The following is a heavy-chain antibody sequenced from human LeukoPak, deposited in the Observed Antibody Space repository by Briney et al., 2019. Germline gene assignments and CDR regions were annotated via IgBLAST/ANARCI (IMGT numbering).Heavy chain of an antibody. CDR3: ARGDIVVVSAAPSHSLDAFDI. CDR2: IIPIFGTS. CDR1: GGTFSSYA. J-gene: IGHJ3*02. Sequence: ASVKVSCKASGGTFSSYAISWVRQAPGQGLEWMGGIIPIFGTSNYAQKFQGRVTITTDESTGTASMELSSLRSEDTAVYYCARGDIVVVSAAPSHSLDAFDIWGQGTMVTVSS. V-gene: IGHV1-69*05. D-gene: IGHD2-2*01.